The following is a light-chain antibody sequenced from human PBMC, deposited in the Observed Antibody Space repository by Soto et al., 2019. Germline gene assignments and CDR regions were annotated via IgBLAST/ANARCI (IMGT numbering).Light chain of an antibody. J-gene: IGLJ1*01. Sequence: QSVLTQPPSVSAAPGQKVTISCSGSSSNIGGNSVSWYQQLPGTAPKLLIYDDNKRPSRVSNRFSGSKSGNTASLTISGLQADDEADYYCTSYSSSDIFYVFGTGTKVTVL. CDR2: DDN. CDR3: TSYSSSDIFYV. CDR1: SSNIGGNS. V-gene: IGLV1-51*01.